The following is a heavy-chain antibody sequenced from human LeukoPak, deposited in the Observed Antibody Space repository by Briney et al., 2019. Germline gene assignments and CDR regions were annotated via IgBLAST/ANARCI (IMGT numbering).Heavy chain of an antibody. CDR2: IRSKANSYAT. CDR1: GFTFSGSA. J-gene: IGHJ3*02. CDR3: TRYWGMGAFAFDI. D-gene: IGHD1-26*01. Sequence: GGSLRLPCAASGFTFSGSAMHWVRQASGKGLEWVGRIRSKANSYATAYAASVKGRFTISRDDSKNTAYLQMNSLKTEDTAVYYCTRYWGMGAFAFDIWGQGTMVTVSS. V-gene: IGHV3-73*01.